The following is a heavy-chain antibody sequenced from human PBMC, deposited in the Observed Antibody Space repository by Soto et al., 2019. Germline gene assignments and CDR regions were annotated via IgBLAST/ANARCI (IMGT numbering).Heavy chain of an antibody. Sequence: EVQLVESGGGLVKPGGSLRLSCAASGFTFSGHTINWVRQAPGKGLEWVSSVSSTSSHIYYADSVKGRFTVSRDNAEKSLYLQMYSLRAEDTAIYYCARCMGYDGSGYAFFDSCGQGTLVTVSS. CDR1: GFTFSGHT. J-gene: IGHJ4*02. V-gene: IGHV3-21*01. D-gene: IGHD3-10*01. CDR3: ARCMGYDGSGYAFFDS. CDR2: VSSTSSHI.